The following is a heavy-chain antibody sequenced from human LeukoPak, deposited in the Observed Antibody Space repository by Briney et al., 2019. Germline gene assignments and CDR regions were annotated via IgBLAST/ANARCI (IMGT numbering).Heavy chain of an antibody. CDR1: GGSISSSSYY. D-gene: IGHD2-15*01. Sequence: PSETLSLTCTVSGGSISSSSYYWGWIRQPPGKGLEWIGSIYYSGSTYYNPSLKSRVTISVDTSKNQFSLKLSSVTAADTAVYFCARSCSGGNCYGALDYWGQGTLLTVSS. V-gene: IGHV4-39*07. CDR2: IYYSGST. CDR3: ARSCSGGNCYGALDY. J-gene: IGHJ4*02.